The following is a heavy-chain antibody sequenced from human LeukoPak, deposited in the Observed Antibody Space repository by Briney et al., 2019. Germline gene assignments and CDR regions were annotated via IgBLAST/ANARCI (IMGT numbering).Heavy chain of an antibody. Sequence: GASAKVTCNASGYTFTSYGISWVRQAPGQGLEWMGWISAYNGNTNYAQQLQGRVTMTTDTSTSTAYMEVRSLRSDDTAIYYCARGQGGDCSSTYCLMADDWGQGTLVTVSS. CDR1: GYTFTSYG. D-gene: IGHD2-2*01. V-gene: IGHV1-18*01. CDR3: ARGQGGDCSSTYCLMADD. CDR2: ISAYNGNT. J-gene: IGHJ4*02.